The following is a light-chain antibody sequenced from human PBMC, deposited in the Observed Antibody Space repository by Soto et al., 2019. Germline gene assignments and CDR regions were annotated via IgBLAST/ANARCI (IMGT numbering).Light chain of an antibody. J-gene: IGKJ4*01. CDR1: QGISRY. V-gene: IGKV3-11*01. CDR3: QQRSYWR. CDR2: DAS. Sequence: EMVLTQSPATLSLSPGERATLSYRASQGISRYLAWYQQKPGQAPRLLIYDASNRATGIPARFSGNGSRTDFTLTITSLEPEDFAVYYCQQRSYWRFGGGTRIQIK.